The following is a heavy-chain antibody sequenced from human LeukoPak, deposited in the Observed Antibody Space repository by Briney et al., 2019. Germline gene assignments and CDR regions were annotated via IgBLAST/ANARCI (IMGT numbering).Heavy chain of an antibody. CDR1: GESFSGFH. J-gene: IGHJ6*04. V-gene: IGHV4-34*01. D-gene: IGHD3-10*01. CDR3: ARVRVGVVWGVRYGMDV. CDR2: INHGGST. Sequence: PSEALSLTCAVYGESFSGFHWNWIRQSPGKGLEWIGEINHGGSTNYNPSLKSRVTISVDTSKNQFSLRLTSMTAADTAVYYCARVRVGVVWGVRYGMDVWGKGTTVTVSS.